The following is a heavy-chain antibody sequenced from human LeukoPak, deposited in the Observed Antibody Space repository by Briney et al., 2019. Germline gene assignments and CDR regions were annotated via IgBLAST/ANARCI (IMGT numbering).Heavy chain of an antibody. Sequence: ASVKVSCKASGYTFTDFYIQWVRQVPGQGLEWMGWTNPKSGGTTFAEKFQGRVTMTRDTFISTAYMDLSRLRSDDTAVYYCAKSRQGGSGSADYWGQGTLVTVSS. J-gene: IGHJ4*02. V-gene: IGHV1-2*02. CDR3: AKSRQGGSGSADY. CDR2: TNPKSGGT. D-gene: IGHD1-26*01. CDR1: GYTFTDFY.